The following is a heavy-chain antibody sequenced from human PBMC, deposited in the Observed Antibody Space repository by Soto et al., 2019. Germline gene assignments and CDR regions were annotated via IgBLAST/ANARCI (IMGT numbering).Heavy chain of an antibody. CDR3: AREGSGYAKVEDYFDY. V-gene: IGHV4-34*01. CDR2: INHSGST. CDR1: GGSFSGYY. J-gene: IGHJ4*02. Sequence: QVQLQQWGAGLLKPSETLSLTCAVYGGSFSGYYWSWIRQPPGKGLGWIGEINHSGSTNYNPSLKSRVTISVDTSKNQFSLKLSSVTAADTAVYYCAREGSGYAKVEDYFDYWGQGTLVTVSS. D-gene: IGHD5-12*01.